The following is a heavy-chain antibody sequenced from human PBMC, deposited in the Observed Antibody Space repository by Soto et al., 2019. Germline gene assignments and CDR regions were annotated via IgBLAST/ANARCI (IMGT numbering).Heavy chain of an antibody. CDR3: AKDKFVDSGYDYYYYYYGMDV. Sequence: GGSLRLSCAASGFTFSSYAMSWVRQAPGKGLEWVSAISGSGGSTYYADSVKGRFTISRANSKNTLYLQMNSLRAGDTAVYYCAKDKFVDSGYDYYYYYYGMDVWGQGTTVTVSS. D-gene: IGHD5-12*01. CDR1: GFTFSSYA. V-gene: IGHV3-23*01. CDR2: ISGSGGST. J-gene: IGHJ6*02.